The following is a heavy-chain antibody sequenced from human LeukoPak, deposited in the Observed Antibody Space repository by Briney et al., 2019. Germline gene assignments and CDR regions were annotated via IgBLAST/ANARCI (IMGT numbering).Heavy chain of an antibody. D-gene: IGHD3-9*01. J-gene: IGHJ4*02. CDR3: AKDIYDILTGHPCD. CDR1: GFTFSSYG. CDR2: IRYDGSNK. V-gene: IGHV3-30*02. Sequence: GGSLRLSCAASGFTFSSYGMHWVRQAPGKGLEWVAFIRYDGSNKYYADSVKGRFTISRDNSKNTLYLQMNSLRAEDTALYYCAKDIYDILTGHPCDWGQGTLVTVSS.